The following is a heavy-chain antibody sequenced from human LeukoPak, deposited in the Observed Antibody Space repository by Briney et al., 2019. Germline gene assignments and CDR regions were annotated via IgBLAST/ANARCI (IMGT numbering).Heavy chain of an antibody. D-gene: IGHD3-16*01. J-gene: IGHJ4*02. CDR3: AKASWVSSADAVL. CDR1: GFIFRDCA. CDR2: LRGDGET. Sequence: PGGSLRLSCVASGFIFRDCAMSWVRQAPAGGLEWVSSLRGDGETFYTDSVKGRFTLSRDHSRNTVYLQLSNLRVEDTAVYYCAKASWVSSADAVLWGQGTLVTVSP. V-gene: IGHV3-23*01.